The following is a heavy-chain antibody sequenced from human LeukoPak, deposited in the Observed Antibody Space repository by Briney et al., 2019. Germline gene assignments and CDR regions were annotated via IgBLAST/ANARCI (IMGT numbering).Heavy chain of an antibody. CDR3: ARARYVNSFYAFDI. D-gene: IGHD3-9*01. CDR1: GGSISSYY. J-gene: IGHJ3*02. Sequence: SETLSLTCTVSGGSISSYYWSWIRQPPGKGLEWIGYIYCSGSTNYNPSLKSRVTISVDTSKNQFSPKLSSVTAADTAVYYCARARYVNSFYAFDIWGQGTLVTVSS. V-gene: IGHV4-59*01. CDR2: IYCSGST.